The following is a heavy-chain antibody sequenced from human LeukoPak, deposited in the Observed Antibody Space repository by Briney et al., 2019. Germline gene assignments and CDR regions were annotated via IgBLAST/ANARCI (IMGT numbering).Heavy chain of an antibody. V-gene: IGHV3-9*01. CDR2: ISWNSGSI. D-gene: IGHD6-19*01. Sequence: GGSLRLSCAASGFTFSSYAMHWVRQAPGKGLEWVSGISWNSGSIGYADSVKGRFTISRDNAKNSLYLQMNSLRAEDTALYYCAKGPGIAVAGKRNWFDPWGQGTLVTVSS. CDR1: GFTFSSYA. J-gene: IGHJ5*02. CDR3: AKGPGIAVAGKRNWFDP.